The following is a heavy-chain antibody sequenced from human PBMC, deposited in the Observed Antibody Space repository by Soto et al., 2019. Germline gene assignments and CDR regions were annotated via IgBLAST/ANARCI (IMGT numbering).Heavy chain of an antibody. CDR2: ISYDGSNK. V-gene: IGHV3-30*18. CDR1: GFTFNTYG. J-gene: IGHJ6*02. D-gene: IGHD2-2*01. Sequence: QVQLVESGGGVVQPGRSLRLSCAASGFTFNTYGMHWVRQAPGKGLEWVAVISYDGSNKYYADSVKGRLTISRDHSKNTLYLKMNSLRAEDTAVYYCAKGQHCSSTSCYFYYYGMDVWGQGTTVAVSS. CDR3: AKGQHCSSTSCYFYYYGMDV.